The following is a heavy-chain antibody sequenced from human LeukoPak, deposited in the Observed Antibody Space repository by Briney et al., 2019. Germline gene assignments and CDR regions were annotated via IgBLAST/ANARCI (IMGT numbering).Heavy chain of an antibody. J-gene: IGHJ4*02. CDR2: ISGSGSYI. CDR1: GFTFSSYS. V-gene: IGHV3-21*01. Sequence: GGSLRLSCAASGFTFSSYSMNWVRQAPGKGLEWVSSISGSGSYIYYADSVKGRFTISRGNAKTSLNLQMKSLRVEDTAVYYCARDRITVAATETSFDYWGQGTLVTVSS. CDR3: ARDRITVAATETSFDY. D-gene: IGHD6-19*01.